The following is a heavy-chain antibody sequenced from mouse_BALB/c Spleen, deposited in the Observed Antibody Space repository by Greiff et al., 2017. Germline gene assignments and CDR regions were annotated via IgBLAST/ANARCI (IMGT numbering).Heavy chain of an antibody. V-gene: IGHV1-87*01. J-gene: IGHJ2*01. Sequence: QVQLKQSGAELARPGASVKLSCKASGYTFTSYWMQWVKQRPGQGLEWIGAIYPGDGDTRYTQKFKGKATLTADKSSSTAYMQLSSLASEDSAVYDCARGAFTTATFFDYWGQGTTLTVSS. CDR2: IYPGDGDT. CDR3: ARGAFTTATFFDY. D-gene: IGHD1-2*01. CDR1: GYTFTSYW.